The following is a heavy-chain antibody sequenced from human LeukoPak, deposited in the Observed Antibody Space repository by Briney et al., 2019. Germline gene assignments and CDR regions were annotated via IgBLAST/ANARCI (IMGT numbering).Heavy chain of an antibody. J-gene: IGHJ4*02. Sequence: GGSLRLSCAASGFTCSSYDMRWLRQAPGKGVEWVVKLQQDRSDKYYEDSVKDRLTLSKDNAKTAMYLQMNSVNGEETPVYNCQRVKVPGRFDYWGQGAKVPLSS. V-gene: IGHV3-7*01. CDR2: LQQDRSDK. CDR1: GFTCSSYD. CDR3: QRVKVPGRFDY.